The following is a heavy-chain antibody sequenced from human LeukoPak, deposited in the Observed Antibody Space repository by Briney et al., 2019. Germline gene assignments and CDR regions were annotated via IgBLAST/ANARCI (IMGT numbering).Heavy chain of an antibody. V-gene: IGHV3-21*01. CDR1: GFTFSSYS. CDR3: ARSADSSGWYPDDY. CDR2: ISSSSSYI. J-gene: IGHJ4*02. Sequence: GGSLRLSCAASGFTFSSYSMNWVRQAPGKGLEWVSSISSSSSYIYYADSVKGRFTISRDNAKNSLYLQMNSLRAEDTAVYYCARSADSSGWYPDDYWGQGTLATVSS. D-gene: IGHD6-19*01.